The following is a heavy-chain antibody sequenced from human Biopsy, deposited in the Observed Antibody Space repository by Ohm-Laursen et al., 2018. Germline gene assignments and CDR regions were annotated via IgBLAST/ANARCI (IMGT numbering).Heavy chain of an antibody. CDR1: GGSISSDY. J-gene: IGHJ3*02. Sequence: SETLSLTCTVSGGSISSDYWSWIRQTPGQGLEWIGYIYNSGSTNYNPSLKSRVTISVAVDTSKSQFSLRLSSVTAADTAMYYCARGEAGVYDALDIWGQGTMVIVSS. CDR2: IYNSGST. D-gene: IGHD5/OR15-5a*01. V-gene: IGHV4-59*01. CDR3: ARGEAGVYDALDI.